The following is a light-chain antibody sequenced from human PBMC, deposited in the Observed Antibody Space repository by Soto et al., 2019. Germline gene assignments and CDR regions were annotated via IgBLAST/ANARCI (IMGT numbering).Light chain of an antibody. J-gene: IGKJ3*01. CDR1: QTVGTS. CDR2: DTS. Sequence: EIVLAQSPGTLSLSPGERATLSCRASQTVGTSLAWLQQKPGQAPRLLIYDTSNRATGIPARFSGSGSGTDFTLTISSLEPEDFAVYYCQQRSNWPLTFGPGTKVDI. V-gene: IGKV3-11*01. CDR3: QQRSNWPLT.